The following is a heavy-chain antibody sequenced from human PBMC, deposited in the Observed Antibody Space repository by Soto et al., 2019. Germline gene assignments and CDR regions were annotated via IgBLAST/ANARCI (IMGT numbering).Heavy chain of an antibody. D-gene: IGHD2-2*01. CDR1: SGSINSGVYS. Sequence: QLQLQESGSGLVKPSQALSLTCTVSSGSINSGVYSWNWIRQSPGEGLQWIGYIYQSGTTYYNPSLSGRVTISLDGSRNQVSLNLRSVTAADTAVYYCVRGGVPVAIGGFDLWGQGTLVSVSS. CDR2: IYQSGTT. CDR3: VRGGVPVAIGGFDL. J-gene: IGHJ5*02. V-gene: IGHV4-30-2*06.